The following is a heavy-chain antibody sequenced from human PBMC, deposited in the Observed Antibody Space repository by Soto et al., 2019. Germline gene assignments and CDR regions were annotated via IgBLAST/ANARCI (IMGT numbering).Heavy chain of an antibody. J-gene: IGHJ4*02. D-gene: IGHD6-19*01. CDR3: ARVPYPGYSSGWWRTGRDY. Sequence: EVQLVESGGGLVQPGGSLRLSCAASGFTFSSYSMNWVRQAPGKGLEWVSYISSSSSTIYYADSVKGRFTISRDNAKNSQYLQMNSLRAEDTAVYYCARVPYPGYSSGWWRTGRDYCGQGTLVTVSS. CDR2: ISSSSSTI. CDR1: GFTFSSYS. V-gene: IGHV3-48*01.